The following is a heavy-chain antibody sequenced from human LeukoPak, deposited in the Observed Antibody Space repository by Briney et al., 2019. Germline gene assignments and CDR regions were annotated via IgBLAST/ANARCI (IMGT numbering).Heavy chain of an antibody. CDR2: IYSGGST. J-gene: IGHJ3*02. Sequence: PGGSLRLSCAASGFTVSTNYMTWVRQAPGKGLEWISVIYSGGSTYYADSVKGRFTISRDNPKKMLYLQMNSLRAEDTAVYYCARGWVLATGAFDIWGQGTMVTVSS. D-gene: IGHD2-8*02. CDR1: GFTVSTNY. V-gene: IGHV3-53*01. CDR3: ARGWVLATGAFDI.